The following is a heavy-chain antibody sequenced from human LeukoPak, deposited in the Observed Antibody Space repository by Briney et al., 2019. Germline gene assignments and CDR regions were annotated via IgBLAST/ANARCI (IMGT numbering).Heavy chain of an antibody. V-gene: IGHV4-34*01. J-gene: IGHJ4*01. CDR2: INHSGST. D-gene: IGHD5-12*01. CDR3: ARSRFLLDNGYQYFFDS. CDR1: GGSFSGYY. Sequence: SETLSLTCAVYGGSFSGYYWSWIRQPPGKGLEWIGEINHSGSTNYNPSLKSRVTISADTSKNQFSLKLISVTAADTAVYYCARSRFLLDNGYQYFFDSWGQGTLVTVSS.